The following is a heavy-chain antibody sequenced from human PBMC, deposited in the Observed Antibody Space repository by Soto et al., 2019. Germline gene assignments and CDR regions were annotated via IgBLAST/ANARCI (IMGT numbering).Heavy chain of an antibody. D-gene: IGHD1-1*01. CDR2: ISGSGGST. CDR3: AKRATGTYFDY. CDR1: GFTFSSYA. J-gene: IGHJ4*02. V-gene: IGHV3-23*01. Sequence: EVQLLESGGGLVQPGGSLRLSCAASGFTFSSYAMNWVRQAPGKGLEWVSVISGSGGSTYYADSVKGRFTISRDNSKNPVYLQMNSLRAEDTAVYYCAKRATGTYFDYWGQGTLVTVSS.